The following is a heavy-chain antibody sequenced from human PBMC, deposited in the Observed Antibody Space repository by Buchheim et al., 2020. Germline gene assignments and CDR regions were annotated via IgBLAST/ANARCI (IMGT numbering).Heavy chain of an antibody. CDR2: IIPILGIA. D-gene: IGHD2-2*02. J-gene: IGHJ6*02. CDR1: GGTFSSYT. Sequence: QVQLVQSGAEVKKPGSSVKVSCKASGGTFSSYTISWVRQAPGQGLEWMGRIIPILGIANYAQKFQGRVTITADKSTRTAYMEVSSLRSEDTAVYYCARSNCSSTSCYRRYYYYGMDVWGQGTT. V-gene: IGHV1-69*02. CDR3: ARSNCSSTSCYRRYYYYGMDV.